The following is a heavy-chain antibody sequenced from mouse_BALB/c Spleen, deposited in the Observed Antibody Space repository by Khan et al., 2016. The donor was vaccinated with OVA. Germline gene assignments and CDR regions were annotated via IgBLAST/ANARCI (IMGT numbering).Heavy chain of an antibody. D-gene: IGHD1-1*01. CDR3: ARSVTITTVVATDFDY. V-gene: IGHV3-2*02. CDR2: ISYSGRT. CDR1: GYSITSDYA. Sequence: EVQLQESGPGLVKPSQSLSLTCTVTGYSITSDYAWNWIRQFPGNKLEWMAYISYSGRTSYNPSLKSRLSITRDTSKNQLFLPLNSVTTEDTATYYCARSVTITTVVATDFDYWGQGTTLTVSS. J-gene: IGHJ2*01.